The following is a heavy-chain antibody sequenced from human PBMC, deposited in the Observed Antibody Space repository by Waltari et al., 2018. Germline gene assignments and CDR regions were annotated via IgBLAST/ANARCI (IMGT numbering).Heavy chain of an antibody. J-gene: IGHJ4*02. CDR1: GDFLSDDH. CDR2: LRNTGGT. Sequence: HVQLQESGPGLVKPSETLSLTCTVSGDFLSDDHRTWIRQAPGKGLEWIAYLRNTGGTKCTPSLESRVTVSAVTSKKQFSLRLTSVTAADTAVYYCARLPTKYYDSIGWGFFDQWGQGILVTVSS. V-gene: IGHV4-59*08. CDR3: ARLPTKYYDSIGWGFFDQ. D-gene: IGHD3-22*01.